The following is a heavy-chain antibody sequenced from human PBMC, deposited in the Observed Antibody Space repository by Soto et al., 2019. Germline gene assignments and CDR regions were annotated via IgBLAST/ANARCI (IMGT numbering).Heavy chain of an antibody. D-gene: IGHD2-2*01. V-gene: IGHV4-31*03. J-gene: IGHJ6*01. CDR1: GGSISSGGYY. CDR3: AHLVGLGPEPRMDV. CDR2: IYFSGST. Sequence: QVQLQESGPGLVKPSQTLSLTCTVSGGSISSGGYYWSWIRQHPGKGLEWIGYIYFSGSTYYNPSLKSRVTKSVDTSQNQYPLKLSSVTAADTAVCYGAHLVGLGPEPRMDVWGQGTKVTVSS.